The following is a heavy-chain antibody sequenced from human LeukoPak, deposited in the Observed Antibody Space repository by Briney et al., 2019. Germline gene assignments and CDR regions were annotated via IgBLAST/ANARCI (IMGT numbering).Heavy chain of an antibody. Sequence: PGGSLRLSCAASGFTFSTYAMGWVRQAPGEGLEWVSSIKGGGGDPFYADSVRGRFTISRDKSKNTLYLRLNSLRPEDTAVYFCAQGGHDFNPFYYWGQGTLVTVSS. CDR2: IKGGGGDP. CDR1: GFTFSTYA. V-gene: IGHV3-23*01. CDR3: AQGGHDFNPFYY. J-gene: IGHJ4*02. D-gene: IGHD2-21*02.